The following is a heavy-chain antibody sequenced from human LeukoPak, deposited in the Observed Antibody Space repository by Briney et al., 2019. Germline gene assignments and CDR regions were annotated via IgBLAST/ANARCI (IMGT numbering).Heavy chain of an antibody. V-gene: IGHV3-74*01. J-gene: IGHJ6*02. Sequence: PGGSLRLSCAASGFNFSTYWMHWVRQAPGKGLVWVSRINSDGSSTDYADSVKGRFTISRDNAKNTLYLQMNSLRAEDTAVYYCTRDERITMVRGVSYGYYSYAMDVWGQGTTVTVSS. D-gene: IGHD3-10*01. CDR3: TRDERITMVRGVSYGYYSYAMDV. CDR1: GFNFSTYW. CDR2: INSDGSST.